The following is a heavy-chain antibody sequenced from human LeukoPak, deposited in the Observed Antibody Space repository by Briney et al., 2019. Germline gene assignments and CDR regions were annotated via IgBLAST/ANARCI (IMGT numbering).Heavy chain of an antibody. CDR3: ARCPNAAFNWFDP. Sequence: GGSLRLSCAASGFTFSSYSMNWVRQAPGKGLEWVSSISSSSSSYIYYADSVKGRFTISRDNAKNSLYLQMNSLRAEDTAVYYCARCPNAAFNWFDPWGQGTLVTVSS. V-gene: IGHV3-21*01. D-gene: IGHD2-2*01. CDR1: GFTFSSYS. CDR2: ISSSSSSYI. J-gene: IGHJ5*02.